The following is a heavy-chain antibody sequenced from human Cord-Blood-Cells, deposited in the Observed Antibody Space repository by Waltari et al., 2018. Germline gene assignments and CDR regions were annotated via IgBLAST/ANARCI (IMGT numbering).Heavy chain of an antibody. CDR1: GFTFSSYE. CDR3: ARAVAAVPFDY. V-gene: IGHV3-48*03. D-gene: IGHD6-13*01. J-gene: IGHJ4*02. Sequence: EVQLVESGGGLVQPGGSLRLSCAAPGFTFSSYEMTWVRQAPGKGLEWVSYISSSGSTIYYADSVKGRFTISRDNAKNSLYLQMNSLRAEDTAVYYCARAVAAVPFDYWGQGTLVTVSS. CDR2: ISSSGSTI.